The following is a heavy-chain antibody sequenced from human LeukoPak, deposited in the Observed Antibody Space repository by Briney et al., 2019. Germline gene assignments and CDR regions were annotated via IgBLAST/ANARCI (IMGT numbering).Heavy chain of an antibody. CDR3: ARPQGYSSKRELSQGAFDI. D-gene: IGHD6-19*01. V-gene: IGHV3-20*04. Sequence: GGSLRLSCAASGFTFDDYGMSWVRQAPGKGLEWVSGINWNGGSTGYADSVKGRFTISRDNAKNSLYLQMNSLRAEDTALYYCARPQGYSSKRELSQGAFDIWGQGTMVTVSS. J-gene: IGHJ3*02. CDR2: INWNGGST. CDR1: GFTFDDYG.